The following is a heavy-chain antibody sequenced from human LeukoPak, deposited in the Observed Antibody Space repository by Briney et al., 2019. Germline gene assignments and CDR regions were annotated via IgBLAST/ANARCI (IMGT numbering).Heavy chain of an antibody. J-gene: IGHJ5*02. Sequence: ASVKVSCKASGYTFTSYGISWVRQAPGQGLEWMGWISAYNGNTNYAQKLQGRVTMTTDTSTSTAYMELRSLRSDDTAVYYCARHGFRMIWSGYFVGFDPWGQGTLVTVSS. CDR1: GYTFTSYG. CDR2: ISAYNGNT. V-gene: IGHV1-18*01. CDR3: ARHGFRMIWSGYFVGFDP. D-gene: IGHD3-3*01.